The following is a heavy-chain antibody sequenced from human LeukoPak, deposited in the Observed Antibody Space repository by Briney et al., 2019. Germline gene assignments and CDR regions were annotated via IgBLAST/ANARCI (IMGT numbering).Heavy chain of an antibody. Sequence: GGSLRLSCAASGFTFSSHAMSWVRQAPGMGLEWVSAISGSGGGTYYADSVKGRFTISRDNSKNTLYLQMNSLRAEDTAVYYCAKGYCSSTSCFLAPFDYWGQGTLVTVSS. CDR2: ISGSGGGT. CDR3: AKGYCSSTSCFLAPFDY. D-gene: IGHD2-2*01. J-gene: IGHJ4*02. CDR1: GFTFSSHA. V-gene: IGHV3-23*01.